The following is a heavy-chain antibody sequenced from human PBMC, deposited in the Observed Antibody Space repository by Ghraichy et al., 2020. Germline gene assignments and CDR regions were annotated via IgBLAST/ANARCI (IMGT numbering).Heavy chain of an antibody. CDR1: GFTFSDHF. J-gene: IGHJ6*02. V-gene: IGHV3-72*01. Sequence: GGSLRLSCAASGFTFSDHFMDWVRQAPGKGLEWVGRIRNKGNSYTTEYAASVRGRFTISRDDSKNSLFLQMNSLKTEDTAVYYCARAGSATTGYYYAMDVWGQGSTVAVS. D-gene: IGHD4-11*01. CDR3: ARAGSATTGYYYAMDV. CDR2: IRNKGNSYTT.